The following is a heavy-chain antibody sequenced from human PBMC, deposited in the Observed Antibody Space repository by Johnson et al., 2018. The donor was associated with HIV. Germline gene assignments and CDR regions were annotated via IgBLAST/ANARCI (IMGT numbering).Heavy chain of an antibody. Sequence: QVQLVESGGGLVKPGGSLRLSCAASGFTFSDYYMSWIRQAPGKGLEWVAVIWYDGSNKYYADSVKGRFTISRDNSKNTLYLQMNSLRAEDTAVYYCVGGWDAFDIWGQGTMVTVSS. CDR1: GFTFSDYY. V-gene: IGHV3-33*08. CDR3: VGGWDAFDI. CDR2: IWYDGSNK. D-gene: IGHD3-16*01. J-gene: IGHJ3*02.